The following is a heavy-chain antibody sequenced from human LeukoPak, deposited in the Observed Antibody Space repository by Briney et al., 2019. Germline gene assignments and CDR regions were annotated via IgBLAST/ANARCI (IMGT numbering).Heavy chain of an antibody. CDR2: INPSGGST. J-gene: IGHJ6*02. CDR3: AREARELIAAAGPVPKYYYYGMDV. CDR1: GYTFTSYY. V-gene: IGHV1-46*01. Sequence: GASVKVSCKASGYTFTSYYMHWVRQVPGQGLEWMGIINPSGGSTSYAQKFQGRVTMTRDTSTSTVYMELSSLRSEDTAVYYCAREARELIAAAGPVPKYYYYGMDVWGQGTTVTVSS. D-gene: IGHD6-13*01.